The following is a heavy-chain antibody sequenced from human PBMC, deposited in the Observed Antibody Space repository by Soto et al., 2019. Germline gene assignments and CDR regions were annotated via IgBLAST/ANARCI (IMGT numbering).Heavy chain of an antibody. D-gene: IGHD3-9*01. CDR2: ISSSSSYI. CDR1: GFTFSRYS. J-gene: IGHJ5*02. V-gene: IGHV3-21*01. CDR3: ARVYDDILTGYNDH. Sequence: GGSLRLSCAASGFTFSRYSMNWVRQAPRKGLEWVSSISSSSSYIYYADSVKGRFTISRDNAKNSLYLQMNSLRAEDTAVYYCARVYDDILTGYNDHWGQGTLVTVSS.